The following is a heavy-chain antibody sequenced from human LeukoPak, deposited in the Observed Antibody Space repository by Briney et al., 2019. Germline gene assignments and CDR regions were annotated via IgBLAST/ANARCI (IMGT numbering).Heavy chain of an antibody. Sequence: GGSLRLSCAASGFTVSSYWMSWVRQAPGEGLEWVACIHQNGRSEYYVDSVKGRFAISRDNTKNSLYLQMRSPTVEDTAVYYCARDLSSRDAYWGQGTLVTVSS. D-gene: IGHD6-13*01. J-gene: IGHJ4*02. CDR1: GFTVSSYW. CDR2: IHQNGRSE. CDR3: ARDLSSRDAY. V-gene: IGHV3-7*03.